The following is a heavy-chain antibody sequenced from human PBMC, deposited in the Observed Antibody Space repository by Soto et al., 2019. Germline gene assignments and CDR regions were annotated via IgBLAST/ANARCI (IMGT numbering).Heavy chain of an antibody. V-gene: IGHV1-18*01. Sequence: QIQLVQSGAEVKKPGASVKVSCKASGYTFTSYGISWVRQAPGQGLEWMGWISAYNDNTNYAQKLQGRVTMTTVTSTGTAYMELRSLRSDDTAVYFWARDQLGGTGDYWGHGTLVTVSS. J-gene: IGHJ4*01. D-gene: IGHD1-26*01. CDR2: ISAYNDNT. CDR1: GYTFTSYG. CDR3: ARDQLGGTGDY.